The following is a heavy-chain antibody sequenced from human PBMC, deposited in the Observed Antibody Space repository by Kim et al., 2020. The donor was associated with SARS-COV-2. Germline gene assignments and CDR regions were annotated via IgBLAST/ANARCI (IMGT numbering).Heavy chain of an antibody. CDR3: ARARSLQTHNDYGDSWGLYWFDP. Sequence: SQTLSLTCAISGDSVSSNSAAWNWIRQSPSRGLEWLGRTYYRSKWYNDYAVSVKSRITINPDTSKNQFSLQLNSVTPEDTAVYYCARARSLQTHNDYGDSWGLYWFDPWGQGTLVTVSS. D-gene: IGHD4-17*01. CDR1: GDSVSSNSAA. J-gene: IGHJ5*02. CDR2: TYYRSKWYN. V-gene: IGHV6-1*01.